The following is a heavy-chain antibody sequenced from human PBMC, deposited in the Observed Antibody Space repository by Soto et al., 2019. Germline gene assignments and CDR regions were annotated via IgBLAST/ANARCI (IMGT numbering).Heavy chain of an antibody. CDR3: ARGIPRGYSYGSYYFDY. CDR2: IYSGGRT. V-gene: IGHV3-53*01. CDR1: GFTVSSNY. J-gene: IGHJ4*02. D-gene: IGHD5-18*01. Sequence: GSLSRSCAASGFTVSSNYMTWVRQAPGKGLEWVSVIYSGGRTYYADSVKGRFTISRDNSKNTLYLQMNSLRAEDTAVYYCARGIPRGYSYGSYYFDYWGQGTLVTVSS.